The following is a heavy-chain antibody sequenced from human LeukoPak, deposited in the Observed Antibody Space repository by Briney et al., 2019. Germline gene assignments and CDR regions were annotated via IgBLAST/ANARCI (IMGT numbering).Heavy chain of an antibody. J-gene: IGHJ4*02. D-gene: IGHD2-2*01. CDR2: INWSGGST. V-gene: IGHV3-20*04. CDR1: GFAFDGHG. Sequence: GGSLRLSCTASGFAFDGHGMSWVRQVPGKGLEWVSGINWSGGSTGYADPLRGRFTISRDNAKNSLYLQMDSLRAEDTALYYCARAPITSPFYFDYWGQGTLITVSS. CDR3: ARAPITSPFYFDY.